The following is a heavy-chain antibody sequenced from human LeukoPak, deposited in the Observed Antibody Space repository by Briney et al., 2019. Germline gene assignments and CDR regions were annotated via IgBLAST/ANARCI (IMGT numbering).Heavy chain of an antibody. V-gene: IGHV3-53*01. Sequence: GGSLRLSCAASGFTVSSNYMSWVRQAPGKGLEWVSVIYSGGSTYYADSVKGRFTISRDNSKNTLYLQMNSLGAEDTAVYYCAKVLRSGWFFDYWGQGTLVTVSS. CDR2: IYSGGST. CDR1: GFTVSSNY. J-gene: IGHJ4*02. D-gene: IGHD6-19*01. CDR3: AKVLRSGWFFDY.